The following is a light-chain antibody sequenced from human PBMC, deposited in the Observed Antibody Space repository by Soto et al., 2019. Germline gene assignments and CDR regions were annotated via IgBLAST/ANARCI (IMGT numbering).Light chain of an antibody. Sequence: DIQMTQSPSTLSASVGDRVTITCRASQSVHTWLAWFQQKPGKAPKLLIYKATTLETGVPSRFSASGSGTEFTLTISSLQPDDFGTYYCQQYNNYFTFGQGTKVDIK. V-gene: IGKV1-5*03. J-gene: IGKJ1*01. CDR2: KAT. CDR3: QQYNNYFT. CDR1: QSVHTW.